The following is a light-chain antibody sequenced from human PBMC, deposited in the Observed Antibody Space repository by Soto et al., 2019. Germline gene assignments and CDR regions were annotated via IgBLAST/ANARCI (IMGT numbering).Light chain of an antibody. Sequence: EIVLTQSPGTLSLSPGERATLSCRASQSVSSSYLAWYQQKPGQAPRLLIYGASSRATGIPDRFSGSGSGTDFTLTISRLEPEDFAVYYCQQRSNWPITFSQGTRLEIK. CDR2: GAS. CDR1: QSVSSSY. J-gene: IGKJ5*01. V-gene: IGKV3D-20*02. CDR3: QQRSNWPIT.